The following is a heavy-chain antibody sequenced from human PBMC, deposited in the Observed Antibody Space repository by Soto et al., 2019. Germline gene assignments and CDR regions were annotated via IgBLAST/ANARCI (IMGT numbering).Heavy chain of an antibody. CDR2: IDQSGGT. J-gene: IGHJ6*02. Sequence: QVQLQQWGAGLLKASETLSLTCAVVGDSLRGQSWNWIRQSPGKGLEWIGEIDQSGGTNYNPSLKSRAIISDDTSKNQFSLTLTSVTAADTAVYYGAREDSYGWSGESLDVWSQGTTVTVSS. CDR1: GDSLRGQS. V-gene: IGHV4-34*01. CDR3: AREDSYGWSGESLDV. D-gene: IGHD6-19*01.